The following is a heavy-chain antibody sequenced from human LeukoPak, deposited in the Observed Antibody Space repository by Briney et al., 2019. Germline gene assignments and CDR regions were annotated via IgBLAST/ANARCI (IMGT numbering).Heavy chain of an antibody. D-gene: IGHD5-24*01. CDR1: GYSFTSHY. CDR2: INPSGSST. J-gene: IGHJ4*02. Sequence: ASVKVSCKASGYSFTSHYMHWVRQAPGQGLEWMGLINPSGSSTLYAQKFQGRVTMTRGMSTTTDYMELSSLRSEDTAVYYCGRGSREVAYWGQGTLVTVSS. CDR3: GRGSREVAY. V-gene: IGHV1-46*01.